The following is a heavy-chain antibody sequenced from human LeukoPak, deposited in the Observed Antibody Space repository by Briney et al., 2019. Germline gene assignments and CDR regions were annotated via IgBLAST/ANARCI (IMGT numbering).Heavy chain of an antibody. V-gene: IGHV3-30-3*01. D-gene: IGHD2-15*01. J-gene: IGHJ4*02. CDR3: ARDLSNQLLLFDY. Sequence: GRSLRLSCAGSGFTFSTYAMHWVRQAPGKGLEWVAGLSYDGSDKRFADSVKGRFTISRDNSKNTLYLQMNSLRPEDTAVYFCARDLSNQLLLFDYWGQGTLVTVSS. CDR2: LSYDGSDK. CDR1: GFTFSTYA.